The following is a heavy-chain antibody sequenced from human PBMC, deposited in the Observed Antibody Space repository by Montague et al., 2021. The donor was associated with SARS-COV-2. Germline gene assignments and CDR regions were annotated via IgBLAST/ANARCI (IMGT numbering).Heavy chain of an antibody. V-gene: IGHV4-4*02. CDR2: IHHTGST. CDR3: VANGYYSLDF. J-gene: IGHJ4*02. D-gene: IGHD3-22*01. Sequence: SETLSLTCVVSGDSITGSDNWWSWVRQPPGKGLEWIGEIHHTGSTNFNPSLTSRVTISIDESKNQFSLKLRSVTAADTAIYYCVANGYYSLDFWGQGILVTVSS. CDR1: GDSITGSDNW.